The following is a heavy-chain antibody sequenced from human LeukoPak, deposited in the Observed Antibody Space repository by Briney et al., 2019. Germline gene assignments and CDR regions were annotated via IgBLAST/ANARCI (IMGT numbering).Heavy chain of an antibody. V-gene: IGHV3-9*01. Sequence: GGSLRLSCAASGFIFGDYAMHWVRQAPGKGLEWVSGISWNSDSKAYADSVKGRFTISRDNARNTLYLQMNSLRAEDTAVYYCARRAGQQLNWFDPWGQGTLVTVSS. CDR2: ISWNSDSK. J-gene: IGHJ5*02. CDR1: GFIFGDYA. CDR3: ARRAGQQLNWFDP. D-gene: IGHD6-13*01.